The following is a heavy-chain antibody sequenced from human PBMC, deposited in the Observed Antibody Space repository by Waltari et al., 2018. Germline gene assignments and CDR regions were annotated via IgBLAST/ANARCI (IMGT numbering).Heavy chain of an antibody. J-gene: IGHJ5*02. V-gene: IGHV1-18*01. Sequence: QAQLVQSGAEVKKPGASVKVSCRASGYTFSAFGISLVRQAPGHGLEWMGWISAKNGHTNHAQKFQGRLIMTKDTSTTTVYMELNYLTSDDTAVYYCARERHRLMEVGYLMALDPWGQGTLVTVSS. D-gene: IGHD3-3*01. CDR3: ARERHRLMEVGYLMALDP. CDR2: ISAKNGHT. CDR1: GYTFSAFG.